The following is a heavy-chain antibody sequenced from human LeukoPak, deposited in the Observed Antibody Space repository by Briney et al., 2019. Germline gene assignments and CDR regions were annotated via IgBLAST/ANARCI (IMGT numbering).Heavy chain of an antibody. J-gene: IGHJ5*02. CDR2: INHSGST. CDR3: ARGLTSITIVGVVITRGNWFDP. Sequence: PSETLSLTCAVYGGSFSGYYWSWIRQPPGKGLEWIGEINHSGSTNYNPSLKSRVTISVDTSKNQFSLKLSSVTAADTAVYYCARGLTSITIVGVVITRGNWFDPWGQGTLVTVSS. D-gene: IGHD3-3*01. CDR1: GGSFSGYY. V-gene: IGHV4-34*01.